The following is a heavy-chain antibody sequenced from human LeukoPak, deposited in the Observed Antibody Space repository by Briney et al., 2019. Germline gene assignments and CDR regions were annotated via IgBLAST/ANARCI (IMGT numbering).Heavy chain of an antibody. CDR3: AIEVSYCYY. D-gene: IGHD5-18*01. Sequence: ASVKVSCKVSGFSLTELAMHCERQAPGKGLEWMGGFDPEDGETIYAQKFQGRVTMTEDTSTDTAYMQLSSLRPEVTAVYYRAIEVSYCYYWGQGTLVTVSS. J-gene: IGHJ4*02. CDR1: GFSLTELA. CDR2: FDPEDGET. V-gene: IGHV1-24*01.